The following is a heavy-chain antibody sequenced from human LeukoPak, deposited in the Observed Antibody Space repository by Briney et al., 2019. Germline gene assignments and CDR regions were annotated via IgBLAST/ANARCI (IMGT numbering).Heavy chain of an antibody. J-gene: IGHJ4*02. D-gene: IGHD6-6*01. CDR1: SDSFSTSVYY. V-gene: IGHV4-39*01. CDR2: VYSDGSS. CDR3: ARHLGSSVDY. Sequence: SETLSLTCTVSSDSFSTSVYYWGLIRQPPGGGRDWLASVYSDGSSYYNPSLKSRATISVDTSKNQFSLRLTSVTAADTAVYYCARHLGSSVDYWGQGTLVTVSA.